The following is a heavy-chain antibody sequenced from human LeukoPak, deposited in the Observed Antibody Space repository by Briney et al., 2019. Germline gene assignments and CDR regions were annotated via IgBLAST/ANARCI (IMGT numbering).Heavy chain of an antibody. J-gene: IGHJ3*02. CDR3: ARSGRDGYNWGAFGI. Sequence: TTSETLSLTCTVSGGSISSGSYYWSWIRQPAGKGLEWIGRIYTSGSTNYNPSLKSRVTISVDTSKNQFSLKLSSVTAADTAVYYCARSGRDGYNWGAFGIWGQGTMVTVSS. D-gene: IGHD5-24*01. CDR1: GGSISSGSYY. CDR2: IYTSGST. V-gene: IGHV4-61*02.